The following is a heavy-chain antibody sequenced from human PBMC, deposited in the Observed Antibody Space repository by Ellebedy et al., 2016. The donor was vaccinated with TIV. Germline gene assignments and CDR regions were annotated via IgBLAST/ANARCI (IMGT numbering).Heavy chain of an antibody. V-gene: IGHV3-11*01. D-gene: IGHD3-10*01. CDR2: ISSSGSTI. Sequence: GGSLRLXCAASGFTFSDYYMSWIRQAPGKGLEWVSYISSSGSTIYYADSVKGRFTISRDNAKNSLYLQMNSLRAEDTAVYYCARAYYGSGSYYRGPGYDYWGQGTLVTVSS. CDR3: ARAYYGSGSYYRGPGYDY. J-gene: IGHJ4*02. CDR1: GFTFSDYY.